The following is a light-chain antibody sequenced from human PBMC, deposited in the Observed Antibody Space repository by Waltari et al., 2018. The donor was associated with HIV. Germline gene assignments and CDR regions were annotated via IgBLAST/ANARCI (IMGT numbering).Light chain of an antibody. Sequence: QSVVTQPPSVSGTPGQPVTISCSGSTSNTGIKTVNRYQHLPGTAPKRLIYGNYQRPSGVPDRFSASKSGTSASLAISGLQSEDEADYYCASWDASLNGWVFGGGTKLTVL. CDR3: ASWDASLNGWV. CDR2: GNY. V-gene: IGLV1-44*01. CDR1: TSNTGIKT. J-gene: IGLJ3*02.